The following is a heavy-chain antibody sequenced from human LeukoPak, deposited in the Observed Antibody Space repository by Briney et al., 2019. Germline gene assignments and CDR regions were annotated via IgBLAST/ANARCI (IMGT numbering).Heavy chain of an antibody. CDR2: INHSGST. Sequence: SETLSLTCAVYGASFSGYYWSWIRQPPGKGLEWIGEINHSGSTNYNPSLKSRVTISVDTSKNQFSLKLSSVTPADTAVYYCARGRGHYWGQGTLVTVSS. D-gene: IGHD3-10*01. CDR3: ARGRGHY. J-gene: IGHJ4*02. CDR1: GASFSGYY. V-gene: IGHV4-34*01.